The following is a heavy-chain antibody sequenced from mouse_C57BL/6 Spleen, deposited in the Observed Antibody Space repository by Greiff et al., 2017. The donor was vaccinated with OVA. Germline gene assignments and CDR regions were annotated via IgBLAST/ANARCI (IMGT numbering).Heavy chain of an antibody. CDR3: ARGGDYDEAWFAY. CDR2: IDPSDSYT. Sequence: QVQLQQPGAELVKPGASVKLSCKASGYTFTSYWMQWVKQRPGQGLEWIGEIDPSDSYTNYNQKFKGKATLTVDTSSSTAYMQLSSLTSEDSAVYYCARGGDYDEAWFAYWGQGTLVTVSA. D-gene: IGHD2-4*01. J-gene: IGHJ3*01. V-gene: IGHV1-50*01. CDR1: GYTFTSYW.